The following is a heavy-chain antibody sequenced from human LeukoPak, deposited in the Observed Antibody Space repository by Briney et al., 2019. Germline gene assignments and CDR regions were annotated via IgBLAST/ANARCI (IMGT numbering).Heavy chain of an antibody. D-gene: IGHD5-18*01. V-gene: IGHV3-30*04. Sequence: GGSLRLSCAASGFTFSSYAMHWVRQAPGKGLEWVAVISYDGSNKYYADSVKGRFTLSRDNSKNTLYLQMNSLRAEDTAVYYCARVQGRYSYGSGFDSWGQGTLVTVSS. CDR1: GFTFSSYA. CDR3: ARVQGRYSYGSGFDS. CDR2: ISYDGSNK. J-gene: IGHJ4*02.